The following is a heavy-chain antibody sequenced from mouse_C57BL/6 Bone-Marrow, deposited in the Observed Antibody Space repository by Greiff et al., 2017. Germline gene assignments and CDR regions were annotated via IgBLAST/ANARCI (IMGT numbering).Heavy chain of an antibody. Sequence: VQLQQSGAELVRPGTSVKLSCKASGYTFTSYWMHWVKQRPGQGLEWIGVIDPSDSYTNYNQKFKGKATLTVDTSSSTAYMQLSSLTSEDSAVYYCARLALLPWGQGTLVTVSA. V-gene: IGHV1-59*01. CDR2: IDPSDSYT. CDR1: GYTFTSYW. CDR3: ARLALLP. J-gene: IGHJ3*01. D-gene: IGHD2-10*01.